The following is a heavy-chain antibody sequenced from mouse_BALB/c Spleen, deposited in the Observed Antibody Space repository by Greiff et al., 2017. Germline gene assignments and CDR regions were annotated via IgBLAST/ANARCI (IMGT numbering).Heavy chain of an antibody. CDR3: ARGSFIPRDFDY. D-gene: IGHD1-1*01. CDR2: IDPENGNT. V-gene: IGHV14-1*02. CDR1: GFNINDYY. Sequence: EVQLVESGAELVRPGALVKLSCKASGFNINDYYMHWVKQRPEQGLEWIGWIDPENGNTIYDPKFQGKASITADTSSNTAYLQLSSLTSEDTAVYYCARGSFIPRDFDYWGQGTTLTVSS. J-gene: IGHJ2*01.